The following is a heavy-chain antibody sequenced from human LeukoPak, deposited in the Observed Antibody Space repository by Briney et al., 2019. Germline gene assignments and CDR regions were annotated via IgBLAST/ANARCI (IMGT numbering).Heavy chain of an antibody. J-gene: IGHJ6*02. CDR2: IYYSGST. V-gene: IGHV4-30-4*01. CDR3: ARAGYSSGWYAAHYYYGMDV. CDR1: GGSISSGDYY. D-gene: IGHD6-19*01. Sequence: SQTLSLTCTVSGGSISSGDYYWSWIRQPPGKGLEWIGYIYYSGSTYYNPSLKSRVTISVDTSKNQFSLKLSSVTAADTAVYYCARAGYSSGWYAAHYYYGMDVWGQGTTVTSP.